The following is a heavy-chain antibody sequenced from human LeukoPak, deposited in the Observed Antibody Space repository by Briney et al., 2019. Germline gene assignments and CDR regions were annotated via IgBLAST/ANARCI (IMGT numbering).Heavy chain of an antibody. V-gene: IGHV4-59*01. J-gene: IGHJ4*02. Sequence: PSETLSLTCTVSGGSISSYYWSWIRQPPGKGLEWIGYIYYSGGTNYNPSLKSRVTISVDTSKNQFSLKLSSVTAADTAVYYCARLSAAAVDYWGQGTLVTVSS. CDR2: IYYSGGT. D-gene: IGHD6-13*01. CDR3: ARLSAAAVDY. CDR1: GGSISSYY.